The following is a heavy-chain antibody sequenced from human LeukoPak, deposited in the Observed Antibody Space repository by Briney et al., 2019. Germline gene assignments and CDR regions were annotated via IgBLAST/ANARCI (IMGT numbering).Heavy chain of an antibody. CDR1: GFTFSSYN. J-gene: IGHJ6*03. CDR2: ISSSSSYI. Sequence: GGSLRLSCAASGFTFSSYNMNWVRQAPGKGLEWVSSISSSSSYIYYADSVKGRFTISRDNAKNSLYLQMNSLRAEDTAVYYCARSLPLGYYYYMDVWGKGTTVTISS. CDR3: ARSLPLGYYYYMDV. V-gene: IGHV3-21*01.